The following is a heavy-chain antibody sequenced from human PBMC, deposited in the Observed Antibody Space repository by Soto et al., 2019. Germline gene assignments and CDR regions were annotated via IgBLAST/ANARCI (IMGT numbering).Heavy chain of an antibody. Sequence: ESGGGVVQPGRSLRLSCAASGFTFSSYAMHWVRQAPGKGLEWVAVISYDGSNKYYADSVKGRFTISRDNSKNTLYLQMNSLRAEDTAVYYCARAKIVEAAAGTGDPWGQGTLVTVSS. CDR2: ISYDGSNK. J-gene: IGHJ5*02. CDR1: GFTFSSYA. V-gene: IGHV3-30-3*01. CDR3: ARAKIVEAAAGTGDP. D-gene: IGHD6-13*01.